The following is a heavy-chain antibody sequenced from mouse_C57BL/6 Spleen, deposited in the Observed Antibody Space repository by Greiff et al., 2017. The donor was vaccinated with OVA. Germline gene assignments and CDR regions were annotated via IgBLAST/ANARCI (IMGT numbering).Heavy chain of an antibody. CDR1: GYTFTSYG. J-gene: IGHJ4*01. V-gene: IGHV1-81*01. D-gene: IGHD4-1*01. CDR2: IYPRSGNT. Sequence: VQLQESGAELARPGASVKLSCKASGYTFTSYGISWVKQRTGQGLEWIGEIYPRSGNTYYNEKFKGKATLTADKSSSTAYMELRSLTSEDSAVYFCARWDWDKYAMDYWGQGTSVTVSS. CDR3: ARWDWDKYAMDY.